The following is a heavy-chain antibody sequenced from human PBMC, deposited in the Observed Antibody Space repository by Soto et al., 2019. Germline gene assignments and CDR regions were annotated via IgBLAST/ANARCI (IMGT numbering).Heavy chain of an antibody. CDR1: AYSLISNA. D-gene: IGHD3-16*01. CDR2: ISTYSGDA. CDR3: ASVWGSYKDPSGGAGFDP. J-gene: IGHJ5*02. V-gene: IGHV1-18*04. Sequence: XSVMVSFKASAYSLISNASTWVRQAPGQGLEWMGWISTYSGDANYAQKFQGRVTMTTDTSTNTAYMELRSLRSDDTAVYYCASVWGSYKDPSGGAGFDPWGQGTLVTVSS.